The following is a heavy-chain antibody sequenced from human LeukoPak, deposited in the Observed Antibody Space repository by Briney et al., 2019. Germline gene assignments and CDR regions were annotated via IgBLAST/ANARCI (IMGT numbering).Heavy chain of an antibody. D-gene: IGHD6-13*01. Sequence: GGSLRLSCAASGFTFSSYCMSWVRQAPGKGLEWVANIKQDGSDKYYVDSVKGRFTISRDNAKNSLYLQMNSLRAEDTAVYYCASHPIRYSSSLDYWGQGTLVTVSS. V-gene: IGHV3-7*03. CDR1: GFTFSSYC. CDR2: IKQDGSDK. J-gene: IGHJ4*02. CDR3: ASHPIRYSSSLDY.